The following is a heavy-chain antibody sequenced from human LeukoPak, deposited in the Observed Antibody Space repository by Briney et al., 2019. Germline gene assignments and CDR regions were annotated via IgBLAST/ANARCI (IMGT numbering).Heavy chain of an antibody. CDR2: IYHSGST. J-gene: IGHJ3*02. V-gene: IGHV4-30-2*01. Sequence: PSETLSLTCAVSGGSISSGGYSWSWIRQPPGKGLEWIGYIYHSGSTYYNPSLKSRVTISVDRSKNQFSLKLSSVTAADTAVYYCARGCSGYYESMLFGIWGQGTMVTVSS. CDR1: GGSISSGGYS. CDR3: ARGCSGYYESMLFGI. D-gene: IGHD3-22*01.